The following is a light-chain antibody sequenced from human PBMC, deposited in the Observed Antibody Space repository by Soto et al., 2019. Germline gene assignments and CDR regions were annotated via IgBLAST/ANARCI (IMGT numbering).Light chain of an antibody. CDR2: EVS. CDR3: CSYAGSSTPYV. Sequence: QSVLTQPASVSGSPGRSITISCTGTSSDFGSYNLVSWYQHHPGKAPKLMIYEVSKRPSGVSNRFSGSKSGNTASLTISGLQAEDEADYYCCSYAGSSTPYVFGTGTKVTVL. CDR1: SSDFGSYNL. V-gene: IGLV2-23*02. J-gene: IGLJ1*01.